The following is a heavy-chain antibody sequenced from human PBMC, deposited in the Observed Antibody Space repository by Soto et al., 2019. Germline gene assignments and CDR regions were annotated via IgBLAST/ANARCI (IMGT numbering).Heavy chain of an antibody. V-gene: IGHV4-61*01. Sequence: QVQLQESGPGLVTPSETLSLTCTVSGGSVSSGSYYWSWIRQPPGKGLEWIGYIYYSGSTNSNPSLKSRVTISVDASKNQFSLKLSSVTAADTAEYYCARASRYYYDSSGYWLDYWGQGTLVTVSS. J-gene: IGHJ4*02. CDR2: IYYSGST. CDR3: ARASRYYYDSSGYWLDY. CDR1: GGSVSSGSYY. D-gene: IGHD3-22*01.